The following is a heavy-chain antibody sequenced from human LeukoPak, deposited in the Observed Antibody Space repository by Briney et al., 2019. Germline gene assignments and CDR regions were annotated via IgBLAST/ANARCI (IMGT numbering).Heavy chain of an antibody. CDR2: ISSSSSYI. V-gene: IGHV3-21*01. J-gene: IGHJ4*02. Sequence: PGGSLRLSCAASGFTFSSYSMNWVRQAPGKGLEWVSSISSSSSYIYYADSVKGRFTISRDNAKNSLYLQMNSLRAEDTAVYYCAGAKGDSSIGVDYWGQGTLVTVSS. CDR3: AGAKGDSSIGVDY. D-gene: IGHD6-13*01. CDR1: GFTFSSYS.